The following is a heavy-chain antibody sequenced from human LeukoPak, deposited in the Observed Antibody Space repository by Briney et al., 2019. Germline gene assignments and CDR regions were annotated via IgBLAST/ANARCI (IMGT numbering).Heavy chain of an antibody. CDR1: GYRFTSYW. V-gene: IGHV5-51*01. CDR3: ARHDSTLATNY. D-gene: IGHD5-12*01. J-gene: IGHJ4*02. CDR2: VYPGDSDT. Sequence: GESLKISCKGSGYRFTSYWIGWVRQMPGKGLEWMGIVYPGDSDTKYSPSFQGQVTISADKSISTSFLQWNSLKASDTAMYYCARHDSTLATNYWGQGTLVTVSS.